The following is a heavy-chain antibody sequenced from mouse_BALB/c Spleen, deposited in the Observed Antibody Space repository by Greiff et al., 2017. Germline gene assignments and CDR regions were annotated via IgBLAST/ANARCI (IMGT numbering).Heavy chain of an antibody. D-gene: IGHD4-1*01. CDR2: IDPSDSYT. CDR3: TREGTGPWFAY. V-gene: IGHV1S127*01. Sequence: QVQLQQPGAELVKPGASVKMSCKASGYTFTSYWMHWVKQRPGQGLEWIGVIDPSDSYTSYNQKFKGKATLTVDTSSSTAYMQLSSLTSEDSAVYYCTREGTGPWFAYWGQGTLVTVSA. J-gene: IGHJ3*01. CDR1: GYTFTSYW.